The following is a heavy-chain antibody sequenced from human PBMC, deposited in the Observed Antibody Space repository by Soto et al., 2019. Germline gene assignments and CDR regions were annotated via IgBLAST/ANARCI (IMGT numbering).Heavy chain of an antibody. CDR2: IYDSGST. Sequence: SETLSLTCTVSSGSISSYYWSWIRQPPGKGLEWIGYIYDSGSTNYNPSLKSRVTISVDTSKNQFSLKLSSVTAADTAVYYCARGYSSRRIPFDSWGQEPWSPSPQ. J-gene: IGHJ4*01. CDR1: SGSISSYY. V-gene: IGHV4-59*01. D-gene: IGHD5-18*01. CDR3: ARGYSSRRIPFDS.